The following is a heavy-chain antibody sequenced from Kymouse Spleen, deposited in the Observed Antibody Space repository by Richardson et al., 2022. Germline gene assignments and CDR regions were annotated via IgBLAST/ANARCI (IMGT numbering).Heavy chain of an antibody. CDR3: AKDGGYCSSTSCFYYYYYGMDV. Sequence: QVQLVESGGGVVQPGRSLRLSCAASGFTFSSYGMHWVRQAPGKGLEWVAVISYDGSNKYYADSVKGRFTISRDNSKNTLYLQMNSLRAEDTAVYYCAKDGGYCSSTSCFYYYYYGMDVWGQGTTVTVSS. V-gene: IGHV3-30*18. CDR1: GFTFSSYG. J-gene: IGHJ6*02. D-gene: IGHD2-2*02. CDR2: ISYDGSNK.